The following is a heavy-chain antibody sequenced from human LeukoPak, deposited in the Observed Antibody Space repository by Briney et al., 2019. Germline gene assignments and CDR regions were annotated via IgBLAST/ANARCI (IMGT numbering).Heavy chain of an antibody. V-gene: IGHV1-18*01. Sequence: ASVKVSCKASGYTFTSYGISWVRLAPGQGLEWMGWISAYNGNTNYAQKLQGRVTMTTDTSTSTAYMELRSLRSDDTAVYYCARDTAMERGPGWFDPWGQGTLVTVSS. CDR3: ARDTAMERGPGWFDP. D-gene: IGHD5-18*01. CDR1: GYTFTSYG. J-gene: IGHJ5*02. CDR2: ISAYNGNT.